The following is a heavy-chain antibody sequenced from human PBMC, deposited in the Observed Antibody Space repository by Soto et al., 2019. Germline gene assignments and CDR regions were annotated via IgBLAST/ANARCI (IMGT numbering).Heavy chain of an antibody. CDR2: ISGSGGST. Sequence: VGSLRLSCAASGFTFSSYAMSWVRQAPGKGLEWVSAISGSGGSTYYADSVKGRFTISRDNSKNTLYLQMNSLRAEDTAVYYCKGYCSGGSCPSAVAVAAASDYWGQGTLVTVSS. CDR1: GFTFSSYA. J-gene: IGHJ4*02. D-gene: IGHD2-15*01. V-gene: IGHV3-23*01. CDR3: KGYCSGGSCPSAVAVAAASDY.